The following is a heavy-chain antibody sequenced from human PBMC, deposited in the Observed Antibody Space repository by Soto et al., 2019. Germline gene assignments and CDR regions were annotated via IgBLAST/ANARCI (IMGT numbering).Heavy chain of an antibody. CDR3: ARDPQRQQWLVRDYYYYGMDV. V-gene: IGHV3-33*01. Sequence: PGGSLRLSCAASGFTFSSYGMHWVRKAPGKGLEWVAVIWYDGSNKYYADSVKGRFTISRDNSKNTLYLQMNSLRAEDTAVYYCARDPQRQQWLVRDYYYYGMDVWGQGTTVTVSS. CDR2: IWYDGSNK. J-gene: IGHJ6*02. D-gene: IGHD6-19*01. CDR1: GFTFSSYG.